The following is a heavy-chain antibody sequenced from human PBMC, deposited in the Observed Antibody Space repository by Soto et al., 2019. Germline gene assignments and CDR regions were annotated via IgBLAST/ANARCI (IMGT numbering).Heavy chain of an antibody. D-gene: IGHD1-26*01. CDR3: AKEWYSFGFNGLDP. CDR1: GFIVMDFP. CDR2: INPSGYAT. Sequence: WGSLRLSCAASGFIVMDFPITWVRQAPGKGLEWVSSINPSGYATFYANSVKGRFTISRDNSKNTVDLQMNSLRAEDTAIYYCAKEWYSFGFNGLDPWGQGALVTVSS. J-gene: IGHJ5*02. V-gene: IGHV3-23*01.